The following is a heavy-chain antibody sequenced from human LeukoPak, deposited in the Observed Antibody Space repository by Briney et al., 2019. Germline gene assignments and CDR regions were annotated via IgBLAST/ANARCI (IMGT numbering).Heavy chain of an antibody. D-gene: IGHD2-2*01. V-gene: IGHV3-7*01. Sequence: GGSLRLSCAASGFTFSSYWMSWVRQAPGKGLEWVANIKQDGSEKYYVDSVKGRFTISRDNAKNSLYLQMNSLRAEDTAVYYCARGGVVPAAIKGVLDYWGQGTLVTVSS. CDR1: GFTFSSYW. CDR3: ARGGVVPAAIKGVLDY. CDR2: IKQDGSEK. J-gene: IGHJ4*02.